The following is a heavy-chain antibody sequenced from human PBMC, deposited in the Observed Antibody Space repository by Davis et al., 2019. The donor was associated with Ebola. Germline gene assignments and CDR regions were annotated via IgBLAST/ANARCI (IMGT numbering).Heavy chain of an antibody. V-gene: IGHV3-23*01. CDR1: GFIFRNYV. CDR2: LGLSADT. D-gene: IGHD6-19*01. J-gene: IGHJ3*01. CDR3: AKDTSNVWFDV. Sequence: GESLKISCAASGFIFRNYVMSWVRQAPGKGLEWVSTLGLSADTYYADPVKGRFTISRDNSKNTLHLQMNSLRVEDTAIYYCAKDTSNVWFDVWGQGTMVTVAS.